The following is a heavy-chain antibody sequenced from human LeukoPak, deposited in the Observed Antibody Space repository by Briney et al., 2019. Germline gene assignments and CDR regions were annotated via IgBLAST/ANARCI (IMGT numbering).Heavy chain of an antibody. D-gene: IGHD3-10*01. J-gene: IGHJ5*02. CDR3: ARATKHHITMVRGVIGSWFDP. Sequence: SETLSLTCAVYGGSFSGYYWSWIRQPPGKGLEWIGEINHSGSTNYNPSLKSRVTISVDTSKNQFSLKLSSVTAADTAVYYCARATKHHITMVRGVIGSWFDPWGQGTLVTVSS. CDR1: GGSFSGYY. CDR2: INHSGST. V-gene: IGHV4-34*01.